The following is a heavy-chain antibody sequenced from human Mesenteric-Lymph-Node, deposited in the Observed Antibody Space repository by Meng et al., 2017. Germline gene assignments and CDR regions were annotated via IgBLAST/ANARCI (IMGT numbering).Heavy chain of an antibody. CDR1: GGSFSGYY. CDR2: NNHSGST. J-gene: IGHJ4*02. CDR3: ARGRWAPLGY. D-gene: IGHD6-13*01. Sequence: QVQLQPWGAGLLKPSETLSLTCAVYGGSFSGYYWSWIRQPPGKGLEWIGENNHSGSTNYNPSLKSRVTISVDTSKNQFSLKLSSVTAADTAVYYCARGRWAPLGYWGQGTLVTVSS. V-gene: IGHV4-34*01.